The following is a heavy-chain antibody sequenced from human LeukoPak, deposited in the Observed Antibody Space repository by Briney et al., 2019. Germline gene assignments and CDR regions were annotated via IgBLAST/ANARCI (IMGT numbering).Heavy chain of an antibody. CDR3: ARTYGDYDDAFDV. V-gene: IGHV4-39*01. CDR2: IYYSGST. J-gene: IGHJ3*01. Sequence: SETLSLTCTVSGGSISSSTYYWGWIRQPPGKGLEWIGSIYYSGSTYNNPSRKSRVTIFVDTSKNQFSLKLSSVTATDTAVYYCARTYGDYDDAFDVWGQGTMVTVSS. CDR1: GGSISSSTYY. D-gene: IGHD4-17*01.